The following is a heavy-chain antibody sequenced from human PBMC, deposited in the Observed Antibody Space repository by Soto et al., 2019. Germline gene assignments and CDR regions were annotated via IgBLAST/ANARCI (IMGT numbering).Heavy chain of an antibody. Sequence: PGGSLRVSCAAAGFTFSNYAVTWVRQAPGKGLEWVSTISGSGGSTYYADSVKGRFTISRDNSKNTLYLQMNSLRAEDTAVYYCAKDQGSSWYEIDYWGQGTLVT. CDR3: AKDQGSSWYEIDY. D-gene: IGHD6-13*01. J-gene: IGHJ4*02. V-gene: IGHV3-23*01. CDR2: ISGSGGST. CDR1: GFTFSNYA.